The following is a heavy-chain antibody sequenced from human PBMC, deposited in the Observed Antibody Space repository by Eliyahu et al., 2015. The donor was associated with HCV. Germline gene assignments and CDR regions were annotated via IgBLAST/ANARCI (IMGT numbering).Heavy chain of an antibody. CDR3: AREKRRYYDSSGYYYAYGMDV. V-gene: IGHV1-18*01. J-gene: IGHJ6*02. D-gene: IGHD3-22*01. CDR2: ISAYNGNT. Sequence: QVQLVQSGAEVKKPGASVKVSCKASGYTFTSYGISWVRQAPGQGLEWMGWISAYNGNTNYAQKLQGRVTMTTDTSTSTAYMELRSLRSDDTAVYYCAREKRRYYDSSGYYYAYGMDVWGQGTTVTVSS. CDR1: GYTFTSYG.